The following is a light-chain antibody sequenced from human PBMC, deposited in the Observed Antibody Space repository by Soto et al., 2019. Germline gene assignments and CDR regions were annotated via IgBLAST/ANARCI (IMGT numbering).Light chain of an antibody. Sequence: AIRMTLSPSSLSASPGDRVTITCRASQGISSYLAWYQQKPGKAPKLLIYAASTLQSGVPSRFSGSGSGTDFTLTISCLQSEDFATYYCQQYYSYPITFCQGTRLEI. CDR2: AAS. CDR3: QQYYSYPIT. J-gene: IGKJ5*01. V-gene: IGKV1-8*01. CDR1: QGISSY.